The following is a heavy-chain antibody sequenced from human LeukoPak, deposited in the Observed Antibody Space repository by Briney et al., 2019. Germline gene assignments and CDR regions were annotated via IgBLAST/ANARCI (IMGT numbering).Heavy chain of an antibody. V-gene: IGHV4-61*05. J-gene: IGHJ4*02. CDR2: IYYSGST. Sequence: SETLSLTCTVSGGSIYNSIYYWGWIRQPPGKGLEWIGYIYYSGSTNYNPSLKSRVTISVDTSKNQFSLKLSSVTAADTAVYYCARGLVVVPAAMSVWGQGTLVTVSS. CDR1: GGSIYNSIYY. CDR3: ARGLVVVPAAMSV. D-gene: IGHD2-2*01.